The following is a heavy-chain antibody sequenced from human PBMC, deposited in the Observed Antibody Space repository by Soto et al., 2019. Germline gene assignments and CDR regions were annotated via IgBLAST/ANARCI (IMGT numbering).Heavy chain of an antibody. CDR1: GFTFSAYS. V-gene: IGHV3-23*01. D-gene: IGHD4-17*01. J-gene: IGHJ3*02. Sequence: GRPMLLSSAASGFTFSAYSMSRVRKDTGKGLEWVSGISRDGGATDYADSVKGRLTISRDNAKNTVFLQMNSLRAEDTAVYYCAKDGSTVTSNAFDIWGQGIMVTVYS. CDR3: AKDGSTVTSNAFDI. CDR2: ISRDGGAT.